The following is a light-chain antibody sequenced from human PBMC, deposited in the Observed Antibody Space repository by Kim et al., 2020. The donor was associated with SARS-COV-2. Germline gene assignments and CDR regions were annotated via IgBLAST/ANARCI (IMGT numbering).Light chain of an antibody. J-gene: IGKJ4*01. V-gene: IGKV1-5*03. CDR1: QSIGSW. Sequence: ASVGDRVTITCRASQSIGSWLAWYQQKPGKAPGLLIYTASSLESGVPSRFGGSGSGTEFTLTISSLQPEDFATYYCKQYNDYPLSFGGGTKVDIK. CDR2: TAS. CDR3: KQYNDYPLS.